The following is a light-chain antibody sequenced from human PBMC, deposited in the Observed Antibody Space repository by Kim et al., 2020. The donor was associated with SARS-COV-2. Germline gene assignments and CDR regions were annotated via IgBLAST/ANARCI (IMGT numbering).Light chain of an antibody. V-gene: IGLV2-14*03. J-gene: IGLJ3*02. CDR2: DVS. Sequence: LTQPASVSGSPGQSITISCTGSINYVSWYQQHPGKVPKLIIYDVSNRPSGISPRFSGSKSGNTASLTISGLQAEDAADYYCSSYISSATGVFGGGTQLTVL. CDR1: INY. CDR3: SSYISSATGV.